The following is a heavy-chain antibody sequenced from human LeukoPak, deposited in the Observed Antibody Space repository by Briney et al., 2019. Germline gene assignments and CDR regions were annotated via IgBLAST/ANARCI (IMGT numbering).Heavy chain of an antibody. Sequence: GGSLRLSCEASGFTFSNYGIHWVRQAPGKGLEWVAFIRPDGSDKYYADSVKGRFTMSRDNSKNTLYLQMNSLRAEDTAVYYCARDLSGVTGYTYGRGIDYWGQGTLVTVSS. V-gene: IGHV3-30*02. CDR2: IRPDGSDK. CDR1: GFTFSNYG. D-gene: IGHD5-18*01. CDR3: ARDLSGVTGYTYGRGIDY. J-gene: IGHJ4*02.